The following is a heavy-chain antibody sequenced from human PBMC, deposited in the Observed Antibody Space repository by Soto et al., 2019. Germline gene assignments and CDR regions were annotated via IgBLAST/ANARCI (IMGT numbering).Heavy chain of an antibody. Sequence: SLRLSCAASGFTFSSYAMHWVRQAPGKGLEWVAVISYDGSNKYYADSVKGRFTISRDNSKNTLYLQMNSLRAEDTAVYYCAREPNIIVGATVHYGMDVWGQGTTVTV. J-gene: IGHJ6*02. CDR2: ISYDGSNK. CDR1: GFTFSSYA. V-gene: IGHV3-30-3*01. CDR3: AREPNIIVGATVHYGMDV. D-gene: IGHD1-26*01.